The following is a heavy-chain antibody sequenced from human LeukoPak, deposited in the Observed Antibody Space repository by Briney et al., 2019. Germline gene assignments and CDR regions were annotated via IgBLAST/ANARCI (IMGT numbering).Heavy chain of an antibody. Sequence: SGTLSLTCAVSGGSISSSNWWSWVRQPPGKGLEWIGEIYHSGSTNYNPSLKSRVTILVDKSKNQFSLKLSSVTAADTAVYYCARASGLAVAGTLDYWGQGTLVTVSS. CDR3: ARASGLAVAGTLDY. CDR1: GGSISSSNW. D-gene: IGHD6-19*01. CDR2: IYHSGST. V-gene: IGHV4-4*02. J-gene: IGHJ4*02.